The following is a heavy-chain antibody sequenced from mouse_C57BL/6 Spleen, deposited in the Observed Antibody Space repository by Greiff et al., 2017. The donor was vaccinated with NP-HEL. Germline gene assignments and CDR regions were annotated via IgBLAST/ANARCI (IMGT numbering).Heavy chain of an antibody. CDR2: IDPSDSYT. D-gene: IGHD4-1*01. V-gene: IGHV1-59*01. CDR1: GYTFTSYW. CDR3: ATPKSQTGTTWFAY. J-gene: IGHJ3*01. Sequence: QVQLQQPGAELVRPGTSVKLSCKASGYTFTSYWMHWVKQRPGQGLEWIGVIDPSDSYTNYNQKFKGKATLTVDTSSSTAYMQLSSLTSEDSAVYYCATPKSQTGTTWFAYWGQGTLVTVSA.